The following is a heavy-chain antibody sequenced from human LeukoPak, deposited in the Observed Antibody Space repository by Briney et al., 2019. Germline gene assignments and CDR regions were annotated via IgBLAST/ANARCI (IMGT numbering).Heavy chain of an antibody. D-gene: IGHD5-18*01. CDR1: GFTVSSNY. CDR3: ARGVDTAMILWSAFDI. J-gene: IGHJ3*02. CDR2: IYSGGST. Sequence: GGSLRLSCAASGFTVSSNYMSWVRQAPGKGLEWVSVIYSGGSTYYADSVKGRFTISRDNAKKSLYLQMNSLRAEDTALYYCARGVDTAMILWSAFDIWGQGTMVTVSS. V-gene: IGHV3-66*01.